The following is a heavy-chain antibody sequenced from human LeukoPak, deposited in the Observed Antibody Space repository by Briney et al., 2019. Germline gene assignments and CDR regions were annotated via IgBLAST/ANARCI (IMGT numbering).Heavy chain of an antibody. CDR3: ARVEPGDYFDY. Sequence: GEFLKISCKGPGYSFTSYWIGWVRQMPGKGLEWMGIIYPGNSDTRYSPSFQGQVTISADKSISTAYLQWSSLKASDTAMYYCARVEPGDYFDYWGQGTLVTVSS. CDR1: GYSFTSYW. CDR2: IYPGNSDT. V-gene: IGHV5-51*01. D-gene: IGHD1-14*01. J-gene: IGHJ4*02.